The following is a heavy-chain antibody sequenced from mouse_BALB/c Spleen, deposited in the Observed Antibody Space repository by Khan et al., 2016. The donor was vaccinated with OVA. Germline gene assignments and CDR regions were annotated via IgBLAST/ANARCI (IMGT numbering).Heavy chain of an antibody. J-gene: IGHJ2*01. D-gene: IGHD2-10*02. Sequence: EVQLQESGPGLVKPSQSLSLTCTVTVYSITSDYAWNWIRQFPGNKLEWMGFISYSGNTKYNPSLKSRISMTRDTSKNQFFLQLNSVTPEDTATYYCARVYGGDFDYWGQGTTLIVSS. CDR3: ARVYGGDFDY. CDR1: VYSITSDYA. CDR2: ISYSGNT. V-gene: IGHV3-2*02.